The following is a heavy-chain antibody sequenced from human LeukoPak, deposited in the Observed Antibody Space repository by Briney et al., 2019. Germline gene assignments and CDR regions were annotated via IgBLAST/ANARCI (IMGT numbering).Heavy chain of an antibody. Sequence: SETLSLTCTVSGGSISSSSYYWGWIRQPPGKGLEWIGSIYYSGSTYYNPSLKSRVTISVDTSKNQFSLKLSSVTAADTAVYYCAREGHVDTNEFDPWGQGTLVTVSS. D-gene: IGHD5-18*01. J-gene: IGHJ5*02. CDR3: AREGHVDTNEFDP. V-gene: IGHV4-39*07. CDR1: GGSISSSSYY. CDR2: IYYSGST.